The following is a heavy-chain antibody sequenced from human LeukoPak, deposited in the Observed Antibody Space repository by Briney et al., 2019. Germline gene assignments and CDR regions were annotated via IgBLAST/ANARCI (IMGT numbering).Heavy chain of an antibody. CDR1: GFTFSSYG. J-gene: IGHJ6*04. V-gene: IGHV3-30*18. D-gene: IGHD3-22*01. CDR2: ISHDAKST. CDR3: AKDGGNYYDTAGNHLMRSYMDV. Sequence: PGGSLRLSCATSGFTFSSYGMHWVRQAPGKWLEWVTVISHDAKSTYHVDSVKGRFTISRDNSKNTLYLQMNSLRAEDTAVYYCAKDGGNYYDTAGNHLMRSYMDVWGKGTTVTVSS.